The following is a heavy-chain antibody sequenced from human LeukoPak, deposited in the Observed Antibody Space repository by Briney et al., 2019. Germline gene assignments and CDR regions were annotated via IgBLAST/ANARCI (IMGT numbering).Heavy chain of an antibody. CDR1: GYTFTSYY. CDR2: INPSSGST. CDR3: ARDGWFYYDSSDYSGFDY. J-gene: IGHJ4*02. D-gene: IGHD3-22*01. V-gene: IGHV1-46*01. Sequence: GASVKVSCKASGYTFTSYYMHWVRQAPGQGLEWMGIINPSSGSTTYAQKFQGRVTMTRDTSTSTVYMELSSLRSGDTAVYYCARDGWFYYDSSDYSGFDYWGQGTLVTVSS.